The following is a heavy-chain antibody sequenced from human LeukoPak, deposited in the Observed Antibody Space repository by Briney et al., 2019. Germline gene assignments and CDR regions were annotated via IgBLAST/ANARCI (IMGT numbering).Heavy chain of an antibody. J-gene: IGHJ6*03. CDR2: INHSGTT. CDR3: ARVRLPPYYYYFYYMDV. Sequence: SETLSLTCAVYGGSFSGYSWTWIRQPPGKGLEWLGEINHSGTTDYNPSLQSRVTISLDTSKNQFSLKVTSVTAADTAVYYCARVRLPPYYYYFYYMDVWGTGTTVTVSS. V-gene: IGHV4-34*01. CDR1: GGSFSGYS. D-gene: IGHD5-18*01.